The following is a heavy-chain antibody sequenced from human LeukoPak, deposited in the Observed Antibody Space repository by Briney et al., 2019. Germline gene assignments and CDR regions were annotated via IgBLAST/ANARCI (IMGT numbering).Heavy chain of an antibody. D-gene: IGHD6-6*01. Sequence: SETLSLTCAVSGYSISSGYYWGWIRQPPGKGLEWIGSIYHSGSTYYNPSLKSRVTISVDTSKNQFSLKLSSVTAADTAVYYCARHPRVAARYYFDYWGQGTLVTVSS. CDR1: GYSISSGYY. V-gene: IGHV4-38-2*01. CDR2: IYHSGST. CDR3: ARHPRVAARYYFDY. J-gene: IGHJ4*02.